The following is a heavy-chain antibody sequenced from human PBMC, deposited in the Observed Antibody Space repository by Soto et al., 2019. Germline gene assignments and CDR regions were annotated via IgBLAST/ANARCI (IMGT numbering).Heavy chain of an antibody. D-gene: IGHD6-13*01. Sequence: GGSLRLSCAASGFTFSNAWMNWVRQAPGKGLEWVGRIKSKTDGGTTDYAAPVKGRFTISRDDSKNTLYLQMNSLKTEDTAVYYCTTRSYSSSWYEDLCHWGQGTLVTVS. J-gene: IGHJ4*02. V-gene: IGHV3-15*07. CDR2: IKSKTDGGTT. CDR3: TTRSYSSSWYEDLCH. CDR1: GFTFSNAW.